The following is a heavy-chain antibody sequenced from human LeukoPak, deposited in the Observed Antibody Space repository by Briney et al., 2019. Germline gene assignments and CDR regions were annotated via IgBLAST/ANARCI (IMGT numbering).Heavy chain of an antibody. CDR1: DDSITMYY. J-gene: IGHJ5*02. D-gene: IGHD3-10*01. V-gene: IGHV4-59*01. CDR3: TRDSGTTGEVKFDP. CDR2: VDHTGST. Sequence: SETLSLTCSVSDDSITMYYWTWIRQPPGKGLEWIGYVDHTGSTNFNPSLNGRVSISRDTTKNLFSLRLRSVTAADTAAYYCTRDSGTTGEVKFDPWGQGTLVAVSS.